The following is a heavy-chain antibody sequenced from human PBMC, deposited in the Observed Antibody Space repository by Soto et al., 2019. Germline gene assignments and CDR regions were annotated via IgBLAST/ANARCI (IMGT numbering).Heavy chain of an antibody. CDR3: ARVHVMVVAGSTCDY. J-gene: IGHJ4*01. CDR2: IYHGGTT. CDR1: GDSISSGSY. V-gene: IGHV4-38-2*01. D-gene: IGHD6-19*01. Sequence: WATPSLTWHVAGDSISSGSYLAWIRPHIGKGPEWIASIYHGGTTFYNPSLKSRITISVDTSNNQFSLKLTSVTAADTAVYYCARVHVMVVAGSTCDYWGHGTVVTGSS.